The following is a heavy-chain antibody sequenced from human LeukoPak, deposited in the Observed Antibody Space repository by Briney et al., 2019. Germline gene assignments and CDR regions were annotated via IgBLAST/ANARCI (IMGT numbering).Heavy chain of an antibody. CDR2: ISYSGGA. CDR1: GGSISSGGYY. J-gene: IGHJ4*02. Sequence: PSETLSLTCTVSGGSISSGGYYWRRIRQPPGKGLAWIGYISYSGGANYNSTLKSRVTISLDTSKNQFSLKLNSVTAADTAVYFCAKGFCSGGTCYRTFFDQWGQGTLVTVSS. V-gene: IGHV4-61*08. D-gene: IGHD2-15*01. CDR3: AKGFCSGGTCYRTFFDQ.